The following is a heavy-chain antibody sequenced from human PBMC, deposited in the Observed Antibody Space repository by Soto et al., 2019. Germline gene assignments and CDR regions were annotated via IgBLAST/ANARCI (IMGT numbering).Heavy chain of an antibody. J-gene: IGHJ6*02. V-gene: IGHV1-18*01. CDR1: GYTFTSYG. CDR3: ARSIVVVPDRTTQNSYYYYYGMDV. D-gene: IGHD2-2*01. CDR2: ISAYNGNT. Sequence: EASVKVSCKASGYTFTSYGISWVRQAPGQGLEWMGWISAYNGNTNYAQKLQGRVTMTTDTSTSTAYMELRSLRSDDTAVYYCARSIVVVPDRTTQNSYYYYYGMDVWGQGTTVTVSS.